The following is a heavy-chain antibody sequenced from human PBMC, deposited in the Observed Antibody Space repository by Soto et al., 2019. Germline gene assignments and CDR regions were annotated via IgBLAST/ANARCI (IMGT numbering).Heavy chain of an antibody. CDR3: ERDQPSKSTYYGMDV. J-gene: IGHJ6*04. CDR2: IIPIFGTA. V-gene: IGHV1-69*13. Sequence: GASVKVSCKASGYTFTSYGISWVRQAPGQGLEWMGGIIPIFGTANYAQKFQGRVTITADESTSTANMELSSLRSEDTAVYYYERDQPSKSTYYGMDVGGKGTTVTVSS. CDR1: GYTFTSYG.